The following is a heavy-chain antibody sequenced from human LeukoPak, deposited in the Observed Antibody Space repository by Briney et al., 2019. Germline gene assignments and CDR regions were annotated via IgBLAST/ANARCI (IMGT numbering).Heavy chain of an antibody. Sequence: PSETLSLTCTVSGGSISSYYWSWIRQPAGKGLEWIGRIYTSGSTNYNPSLKSRVTMSVDTSKNQFSLKLSSVTAADTAVYYCATLWSGNYYYYMDVWGKGTTVTVSS. J-gene: IGHJ6*03. V-gene: IGHV4-4*07. CDR3: ATLWSGNYYYYMDV. D-gene: IGHD3-3*01. CDR2: IYTSGST. CDR1: GGSISSYY.